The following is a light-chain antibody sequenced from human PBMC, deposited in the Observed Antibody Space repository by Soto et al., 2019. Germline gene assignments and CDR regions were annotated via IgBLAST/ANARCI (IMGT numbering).Light chain of an antibody. J-gene: IGKJ4*01. V-gene: IGKV2-28*01. CDR3: MQALQAPVT. CDR2: LGS. Sequence: EIVMTQSPLSLPVTPGEPASISCRSSQSLLHGDGYNYLDWYLQKPGQSPQLLIYLGSNRASGVPDRFSGSGSGTDFILKISRVEAEDVGVYFCMQALQAPVTFGGGTKVEIK. CDR1: QSLLHGDGYNY.